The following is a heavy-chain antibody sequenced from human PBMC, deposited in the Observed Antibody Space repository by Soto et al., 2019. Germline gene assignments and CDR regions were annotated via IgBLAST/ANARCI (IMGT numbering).Heavy chain of an antibody. CDR2: INVGNGDT. CDR3: VRVGGSGWTLDF. J-gene: IGHJ4*02. CDR1: GYTFTALA. Sequence: ASVKVACKTSGYTFTALAVHWVRQASGQRLEWMGWINVGNGDTKSSQNLQGRVTITRDTSASTVYMELSSLRSEDTAVYYCVRVGGSGWTLDFWGQGTLVTVSS. D-gene: IGHD6-25*01. V-gene: IGHV1-3*01.